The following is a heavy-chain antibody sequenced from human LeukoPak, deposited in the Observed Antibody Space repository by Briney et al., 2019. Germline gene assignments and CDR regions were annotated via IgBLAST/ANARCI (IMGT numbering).Heavy chain of an antibody. Sequence: TGGSLRLSCATSGFSFSSYAMSWIRQPPGKGLEWIGSIYHSGSTYYNPSLQSRVTISVDTSKNQFSLKLSSVTAADTAVYYCARDGYSSGSRYYYMDVWGKGTTVTVSS. CDR3: ARDGYSSGSRYYYMDV. CDR2: IYHSGST. V-gene: IGHV4-38-2*02. D-gene: IGHD6-19*01. J-gene: IGHJ6*03. CDR1: GFSFSSYA.